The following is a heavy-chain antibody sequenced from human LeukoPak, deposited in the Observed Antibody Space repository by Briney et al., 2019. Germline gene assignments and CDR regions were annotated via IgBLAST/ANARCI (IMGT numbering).Heavy chain of an antibody. Sequence: GGSLRLSCEASGFTFSNSAMSWVRQAPGKGLEWVSGISASGHYTYNADSAKGRFTISRDDSKNTLYLQMNSLRAEDTALYYCAKDGSWGDYYFYFYIDVWGKGTTVTVSS. CDR2: ISASGHYT. V-gene: IGHV3-23*01. CDR1: GFTFSNSA. CDR3: AKDGSWGDYYFYFYIDV. J-gene: IGHJ6*03. D-gene: IGHD3-16*01.